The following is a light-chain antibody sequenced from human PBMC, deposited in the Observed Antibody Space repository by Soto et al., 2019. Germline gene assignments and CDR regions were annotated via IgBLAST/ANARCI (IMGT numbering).Light chain of an antibody. CDR3: QQYNDSFPYT. CDR1: QSISTW. Sequence: DIQMTQSPSTLSASVGDRVTITCRASQSISTWLAWYQQKPGTAPKLLIYKASTLESGVPSRFSGSRSGTEFTLTVSSLQPDDFATYYCQQYNDSFPYTVGQGTKV. J-gene: IGKJ2*01. CDR2: KAS. V-gene: IGKV1-5*03.